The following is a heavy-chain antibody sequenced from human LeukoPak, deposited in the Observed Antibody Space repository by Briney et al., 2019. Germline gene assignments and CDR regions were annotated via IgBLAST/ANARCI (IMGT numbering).Heavy chain of an antibody. Sequence: GGSLRLSCVASGFTSSIYWMSWVRQAPGKGLEWVANIKQDGSEKYYVDSVKGRFTISRDNAKNSLYLQMNSLRAEDTAVYYCARERYFDYWGQGTLVTVSS. CDR2: IKQDGSEK. CDR1: GFTSSIYW. J-gene: IGHJ4*02. V-gene: IGHV3-7*01. CDR3: ARERYFDY.